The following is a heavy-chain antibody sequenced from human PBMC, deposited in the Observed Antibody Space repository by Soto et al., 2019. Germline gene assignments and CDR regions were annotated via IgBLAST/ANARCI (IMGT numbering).Heavy chain of an antibody. D-gene: IGHD3-22*01. V-gene: IGHV3-23*01. CDR2: ISGSGGST. J-gene: IGHJ6*02. CDR3: ANPPLYYYDSTGYHSGDDYYYGMDV. CDR1: GFTFSSYA. Sequence: PGGSLRLSCAASGFTFSSYAMIWVRQAPGKGLQWVSAISGSGGSTYYADSVKGRFTISRDNSKNTLYLQMNSLRAEDTAVYYCANPPLYYYDSTGYHSGDDYYYGMDVWGHGTTVTVSS.